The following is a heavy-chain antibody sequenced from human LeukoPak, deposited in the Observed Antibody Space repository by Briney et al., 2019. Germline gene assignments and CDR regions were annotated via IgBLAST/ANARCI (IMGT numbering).Heavy chain of an antibody. D-gene: IGHD3-10*01. J-gene: IGHJ4*02. V-gene: IGHV3-15*01. CDR3: TTVGSITMVRGVITLFVY. CDR2: IKSKTDGGTT. Sequence: GGSLRLSCAASGFTFSNAWMSWVRQAPGKGLEWVGRIKSKTDGGTTDYAAPVKGRFTISRDDSKNTLYLQMNSLKTEDTAVYYCTTVGSITMVRGVITLFVYWGQGTLVTVSS. CDR1: GFTFSNAW.